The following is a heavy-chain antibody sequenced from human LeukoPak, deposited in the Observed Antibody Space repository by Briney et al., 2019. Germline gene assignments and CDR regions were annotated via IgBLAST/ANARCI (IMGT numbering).Heavy chain of an antibody. D-gene: IGHD1-1*01. Sequence: PGGSLRLSCAASGLTFSSYGMSWVRQAPGKGLEWVSGINWNGGSTGYADSVKGRFTISKDNAKNSLYLQMDSLRAEDTALYYCARDSTTSGAFDIWGQGTMVTVSS. CDR3: ARDSTTSGAFDI. CDR1: GLTFSSYG. CDR2: INWNGGST. V-gene: IGHV3-20*04. J-gene: IGHJ3*02.